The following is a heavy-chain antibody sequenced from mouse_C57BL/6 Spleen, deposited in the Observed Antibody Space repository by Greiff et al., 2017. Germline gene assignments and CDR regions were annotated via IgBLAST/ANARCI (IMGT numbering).Heavy chain of an antibody. J-gene: IGHJ3*01. Sequence: EVQLQQSGPELVKPGASVKIPCKASGYTFTDYNMDWVKQSHGKSLEWIGDINPNNGGTIYNQKFKGKATLTVDKSSSTAYMELRSLTSEDTAVYYCATDYDAFAYWGQGTLVTVSA. CDR3: ATDYDAFAY. CDR2: INPNNGGT. V-gene: IGHV1-18*01. D-gene: IGHD2-4*01. CDR1: GYTFTDYN.